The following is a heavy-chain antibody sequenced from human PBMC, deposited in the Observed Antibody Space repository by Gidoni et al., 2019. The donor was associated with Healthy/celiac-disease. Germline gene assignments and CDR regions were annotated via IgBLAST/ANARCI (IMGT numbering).Heavy chain of an antibody. CDR2: ISSSSSTI. J-gene: IGHJ4*02. CDR3: ARDGGTYYYDSSGYR. Sequence: EVQLVESGGGLVQPGGSLRLSCAASGFTFSSYSMNWVRQAPGKGLEWVSYISSSSSTIYYADSVKGRFTISRDNAKNSLYLQMNSLRAEDTAVYYCARDGGTYYYDSSGYRWGQGTLVTVSS. V-gene: IGHV3-48*01. D-gene: IGHD3-22*01. CDR1: GFTFSSYS.